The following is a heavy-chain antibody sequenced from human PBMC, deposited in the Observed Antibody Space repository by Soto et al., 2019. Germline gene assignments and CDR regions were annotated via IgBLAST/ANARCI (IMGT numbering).Heavy chain of an antibody. CDR1: GFTVSSYA. CDR3: AKALDIVVVVAADY. J-gene: IGHJ4*02. V-gene: IGHV3-23*01. CDR2: ISGSGGST. D-gene: IGHD2-15*01. Sequence: SCAASGFTVSSYAMSWVRQAPGKGLEWVSAISGSGGSTYYADSVKGRFTISRDNSKNTLYLQMNSLRAEDTAVYYCAKALDIVVVVAADYWGQGTLVTVSS.